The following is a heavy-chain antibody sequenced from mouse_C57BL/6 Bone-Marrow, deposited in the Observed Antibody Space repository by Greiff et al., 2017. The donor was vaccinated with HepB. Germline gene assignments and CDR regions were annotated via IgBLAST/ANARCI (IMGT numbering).Heavy chain of an antibody. D-gene: IGHD2-3*01. Sequence: EVKLVESGGDLVKPGGSLKLSCAASGFTFSSYGMSWVRQTPDKRLEWVATISSGGSYTYYPDSVKGRFTISRDNAKNTLYLQMSSLKSEDTAMYYCARHRGFYDFLFAYWGQGTLVTVSA. J-gene: IGHJ3*01. V-gene: IGHV5-6*01. CDR3: ARHRGFYDFLFAY. CDR2: ISSGGSYT. CDR1: GFTFSSYG.